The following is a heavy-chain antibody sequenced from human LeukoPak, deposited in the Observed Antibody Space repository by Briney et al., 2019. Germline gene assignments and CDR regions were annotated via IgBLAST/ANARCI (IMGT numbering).Heavy chain of an antibody. V-gene: IGHV1-2*02. J-gene: IGHJ3*02. D-gene: IGHD1-14*01. CDR3: ARVLGGTTTEAFDI. CDR2: INPNSGGT. CDR1: GYTFTGYY. Sequence: ASVKVSCKASGYTFTGYYMHWVRQAPGQGLEWMGWINPNSGGTNYAQKFQGRVTMTRDTSISTAYMELSRLRSDDTAVYYCARVLGGTTTEAFDIWGQGTTVTVSS.